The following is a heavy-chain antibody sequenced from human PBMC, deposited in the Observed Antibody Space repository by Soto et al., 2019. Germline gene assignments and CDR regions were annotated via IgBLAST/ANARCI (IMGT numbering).Heavy chain of an antibody. CDR3: ARESGGATATLDYYYFYMDV. Sequence: QVQLVQSGAEVKEPGASVTVSCRASGDRFTDYYMHWVRQAPGQGLEWMGWINPNSGVTTYAQTFQGWVTMTRDTSIRTVYMQLSRLGFDDTAIYYCARESGGATATLDYYYFYMDVWGTGTTVTVSS. J-gene: IGHJ6*03. CDR1: GDRFTDYY. CDR2: INPNSGVT. D-gene: IGHD5-12*01. V-gene: IGHV1-2*04.